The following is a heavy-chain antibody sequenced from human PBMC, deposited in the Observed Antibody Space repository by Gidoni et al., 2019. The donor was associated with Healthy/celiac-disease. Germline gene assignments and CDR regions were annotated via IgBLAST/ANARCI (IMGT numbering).Heavy chain of an antibody. CDR3: ARDQKVRGVAGSGMDV. V-gene: IGHV3-48*02. CDR2: LSSSSSTI. J-gene: IGHJ6*02. CDR1: RVPFMSSS. D-gene: IGHD3-10*01. Sequence: EVQLVESGGCCVQHGGSLRLSCAASRVPFMSSSMNWVRRAPGKGLEWVSYLSSSSSTIYYADSVKGRFTISRENTKNSLYLQMNSLRDEDTAVYYCARDQKVRGVAGSGMDVWGQGTTVTVSS.